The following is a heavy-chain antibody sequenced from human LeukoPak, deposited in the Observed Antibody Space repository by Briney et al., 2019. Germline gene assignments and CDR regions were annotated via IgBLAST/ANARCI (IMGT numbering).Heavy chain of an antibody. CDR1: GYTFTSYG. CDR3: ARDFAGYSSGWYLDY. D-gene: IGHD6-19*01. CDR2: ISAYNGNT. Sequence: EASVRVSCKASGYTFTSYGISWVRQAPGQGREGMGWISAYNGNTNYAQKLQGRVTMTTDTSTSTAYMELRSLRSDDTAVYYCARDFAGYSSGWYLDYWGQGTLVTVSS. V-gene: IGHV1-18*01. J-gene: IGHJ4*02.